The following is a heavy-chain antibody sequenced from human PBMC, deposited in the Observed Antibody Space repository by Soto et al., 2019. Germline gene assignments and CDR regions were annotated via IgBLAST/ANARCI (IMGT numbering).Heavy chain of an antibody. D-gene: IGHD1-26*01. CDR1: GYSISRSNS. V-gene: IGHV4-28*01. CDR3: ARREIQGPIDY. CDR2: IYYSGTT. Sequence: SETLSLTCAVSGYSISRSNSWSRIRQPPGKGLEWIGYIYYSGTTYYNPSLKSRVTMSVDTSKNQFSLKLTSVTAVDTAVYYCARREIQGPIDYWGQGTLVTVS. J-gene: IGHJ4*02.